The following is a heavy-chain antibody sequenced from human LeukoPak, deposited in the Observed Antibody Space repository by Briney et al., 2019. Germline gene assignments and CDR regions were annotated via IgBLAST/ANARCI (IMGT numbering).Heavy chain of an antibody. CDR1: GGSMTSYY. Sequence: PSETLSLTCSVSGGSMTSYYWSWIRQPPGKGLEWIGFFHHTGGTNYNPYVKSRVTISGDTSKNQLSLQVTSVTAADTAVYYCTKATQWLAFDYWGRGTLVTVSS. CDR3: TKATQWLAFDY. CDR2: FHHTGGT. V-gene: IGHV4-59*01. D-gene: IGHD6-19*01. J-gene: IGHJ4*02.